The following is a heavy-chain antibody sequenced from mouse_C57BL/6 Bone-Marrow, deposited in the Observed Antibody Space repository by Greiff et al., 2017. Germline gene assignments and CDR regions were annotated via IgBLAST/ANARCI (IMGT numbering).Heavy chain of an antibody. J-gene: IGHJ2*01. CDR3: ATYYYGSSYSFDY. CDR2: IDPSDSYT. V-gene: IGHV1-50*01. CDR1: GYTFTSYW. D-gene: IGHD1-1*01. Sequence: QVQLQQPGAELVKPGASVKLSCKASGYTFTSYWMQWVKQRPGQGLEWIGEIDPSDSYTNYNQKFKGKATLTVDTSSSTAYMQLSSLPSEDSAVYYCATYYYGSSYSFDYWGQGTTLTVSS.